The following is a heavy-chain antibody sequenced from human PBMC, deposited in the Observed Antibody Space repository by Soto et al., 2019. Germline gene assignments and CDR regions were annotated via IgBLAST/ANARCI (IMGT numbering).Heavy chain of an antibody. CDR2: ISSSGVTT. V-gene: IGHV3-11*01. Sequence: GGSLRLSCAASGFTFDDYYISLIRQAPGKGLEWVSYISSSGVTTYYADFVKGRFTISRDNAKNSLYLQMNSLRAEDTAVYYCARLGSGWYLDYWGQGTLVTVSS. D-gene: IGHD6-19*01. CDR1: GFTFDDYY. CDR3: ARLGSGWYLDY. J-gene: IGHJ4*02.